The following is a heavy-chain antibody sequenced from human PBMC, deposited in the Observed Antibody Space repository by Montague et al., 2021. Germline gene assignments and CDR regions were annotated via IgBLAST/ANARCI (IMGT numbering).Heavy chain of an antibody. D-gene: IGHD6-13*01. CDR2: ITLDGSST. CDR3: SRNLASAAPGAFDI. J-gene: IGHJ3*02. V-gene: IGHV3-74*01. CDR1: GFSFSSYW. Sequence: SLRLSCAASGFSFSSYWMHWVRQAPGKGLLWVSRITLDGSSTTFADSVKGRYTTSRDNAKATLYLQMNSLIVEDTAVYYCSRNLASAAPGAFDIWGQGTMFTFSS.